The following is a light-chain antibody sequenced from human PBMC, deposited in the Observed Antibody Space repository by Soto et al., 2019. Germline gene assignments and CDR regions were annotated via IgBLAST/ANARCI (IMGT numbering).Light chain of an antibody. Sequence: QSALTQPASVSGSPGQSLTISCTGTSSDVGGYNYVSWYQQHPGKAPKLMIYEVSNRPSGVSNRFSGSKSGNTASLTISGLQAEDEADYYCRSYTSSSTPVVFGGGTKLTV. CDR2: EVS. CDR1: SSDVGGYNY. J-gene: IGLJ2*01. V-gene: IGLV2-14*01. CDR3: RSYTSSSTPVV.